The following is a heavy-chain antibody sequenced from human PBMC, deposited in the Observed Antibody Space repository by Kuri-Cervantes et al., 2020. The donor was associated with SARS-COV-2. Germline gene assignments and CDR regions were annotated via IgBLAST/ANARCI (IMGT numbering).Heavy chain of an antibody. CDR1: GGSISSYY. CDR3: ARDSPAYCSSTSCYFFDY. V-gene: IGHV4-4*07. Sequence: SETLSLTCTVSGGSISSYYWSWIRQPAGKGLEWIGRIYTSGSTNYNPSLKSRVTMSVDTSKNQFSLKLSPVTAADTAVYYCARDSPAYCSSTSCYFFDYWGQGTLVTVSS. D-gene: IGHD2-2*01. J-gene: IGHJ4*02. CDR2: IYTSGST.